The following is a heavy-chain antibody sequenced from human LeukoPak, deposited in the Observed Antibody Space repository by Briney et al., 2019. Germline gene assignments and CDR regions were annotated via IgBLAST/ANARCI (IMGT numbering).Heavy chain of an antibody. CDR3: AGENVAGTDYYGMDV. Sequence: GGSLRLSCAASGFTFSSYSMNWVRQAPGKGLEWVSYISSSSSTIYYADSVKGRFTISRDNAKNSLYLQMNSLRAEDTAVYYCAGENVAGTDYYGMDVWGQGTTVTVSS. J-gene: IGHJ6*02. V-gene: IGHV3-48*01. CDR1: GFTFSSYS. CDR2: ISSSSSTI. D-gene: IGHD6-19*01.